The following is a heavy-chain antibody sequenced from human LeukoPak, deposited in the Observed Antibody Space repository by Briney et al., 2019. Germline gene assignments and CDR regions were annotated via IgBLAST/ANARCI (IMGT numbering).Heavy chain of an antibody. Sequence: GGSLRLSCAASGFTVSSNYMSWVRQAPGKALEWVSVIYSGGSTYYADSVKGRFTISRDNSKNTLYLQMNSLRAEDTAVYYCARDSSGWYRGYYYYYMDVWGKGTTVTVSS. CDR1: GFTVSSNY. J-gene: IGHJ6*03. CDR2: IYSGGST. D-gene: IGHD6-19*01. CDR3: ARDSSGWYRGYYYYYMDV. V-gene: IGHV3-66*02.